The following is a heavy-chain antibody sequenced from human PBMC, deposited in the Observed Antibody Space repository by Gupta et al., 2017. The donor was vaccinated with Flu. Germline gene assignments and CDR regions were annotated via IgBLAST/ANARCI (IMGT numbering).Heavy chain of an antibody. V-gene: IGHV3-33*01. CDR2: IWYDGSNK. J-gene: IGHJ6*02. CDR1: GFDFSSYG. CDR3: ARDEGVVSYYDGMDV. D-gene: IGHD2-15*01. Sequence: QVQLVESGGGVVQPGRSLRLACAASGFDFSSYGFHWVRQAPGQGLEWVAVIWYDGSNKQYADSVKGRFTISRDNFRNTVYLQMNSLRGEDTAVYYCARDEGVVSYYDGMDVWGQGTTVTVSS.